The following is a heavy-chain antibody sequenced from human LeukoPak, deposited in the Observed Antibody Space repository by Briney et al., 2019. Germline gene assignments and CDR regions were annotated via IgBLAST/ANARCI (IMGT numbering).Heavy chain of an antibody. CDR2: IYSGGST. V-gene: IGHV3-66*01. Sequence: GGSLRLSCAASGFTVSSNYMSWVRQAPGKGLEWVSVIYSGGSTYHADSVKGRFTISRDNSKNTLYLQMNSLRAEDTAVYYCARESREYGSGSYFHDYWGQGTLVTVSS. D-gene: IGHD3-10*01. CDR3: ARESREYGSGSYFHDY. CDR1: GFTVSSNY. J-gene: IGHJ4*02.